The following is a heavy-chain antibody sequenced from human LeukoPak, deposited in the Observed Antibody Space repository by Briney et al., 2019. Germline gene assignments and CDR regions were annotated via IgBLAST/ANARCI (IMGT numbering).Heavy chain of an antibody. V-gene: IGHV3-74*01. Sequence: GGSLRLSCAASGFTISDYWMHWVRQAPGKGLVWVSRSNSDGSSISYADSVKGRFTISRDIARNTLYLQMNSLRDEDTGVYYCARDWSFDYWGQGTLVTVSS. CDR3: ARDWSFDY. J-gene: IGHJ4*02. CDR1: GFTISDYW. CDR2: SNSDGSSI. D-gene: IGHD2-8*02.